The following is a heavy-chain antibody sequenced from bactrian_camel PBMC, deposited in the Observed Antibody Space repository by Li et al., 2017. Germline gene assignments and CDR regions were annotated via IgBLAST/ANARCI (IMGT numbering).Heavy chain of an antibody. CDR1: GYTYNKRC. Sequence: HVPLVESGGGSVQAGGSLRLSCLVSGYTYNKRCMGWLRQAPGKEREPVAALYTGAEYTYYVDSVKGRFTISKDNAKKVVYLLMNSLKPEDTAMYYCAAAGLGCVAVVGGPQERLSITTGARGPRSPSP. V-gene: IGHV3S1*01. J-gene: IGHJ4*01. CDR3: AAAGLGCVAVVGGPQERLSITT. D-gene: IGHD2*01. CDR2: LYTGAEYT.